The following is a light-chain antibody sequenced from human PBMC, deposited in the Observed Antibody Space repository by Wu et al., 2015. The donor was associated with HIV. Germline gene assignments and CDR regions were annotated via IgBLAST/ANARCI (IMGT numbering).Light chain of an antibody. J-gene: IGKJ5*01. Sequence: DIQLTQSPSSLSASVGDSVTITCRASQRIMSYLNWYQQKPGRAPKLLIYAASHLQSGVPTRFTGGGSETDFTLTINGLQPEDFATYYCQMSLTPLTFGQGTRLDIK. CDR1: QRIMSY. CDR2: AAS. CDR3: QMSLTPLT. V-gene: IGKV1-39*01.